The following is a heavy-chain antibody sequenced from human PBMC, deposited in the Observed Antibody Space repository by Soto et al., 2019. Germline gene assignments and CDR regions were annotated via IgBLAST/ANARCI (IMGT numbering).Heavy chain of an antibody. V-gene: IGHV3-30*18. Sequence: GGSLRLSCAASGFTFSSYGMHWVRQAPGRGLEWVAVISYDGSNKYYADSVKGRFTISRDNSKNTLYLQMNSLRAEDTAVYYCAKVECSGGSCYSGYWGQGTLVTVSS. CDR2: ISYDGSNK. CDR3: AKVECSGGSCYSGY. D-gene: IGHD2-15*01. J-gene: IGHJ4*02. CDR1: GFTFSSYG.